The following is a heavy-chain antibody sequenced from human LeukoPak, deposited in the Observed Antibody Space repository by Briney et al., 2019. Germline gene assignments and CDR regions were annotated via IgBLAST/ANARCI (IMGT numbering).Heavy chain of an antibody. J-gene: IGHJ5*02. Sequence: GASVKVSCKASGGTFSSYAISWVRQAPGQGLEWMGGIIPIFGTANYAQKLQGRVTITTDESTSTAYMELSSLRSEDTAVYYCAIALGYCSGGSCYPWFDPWGQGTLVTVSS. D-gene: IGHD2-15*01. V-gene: IGHV1-69*05. CDR2: IIPIFGTA. CDR1: GGTFSSYA. CDR3: AIALGYCSGGSCYPWFDP.